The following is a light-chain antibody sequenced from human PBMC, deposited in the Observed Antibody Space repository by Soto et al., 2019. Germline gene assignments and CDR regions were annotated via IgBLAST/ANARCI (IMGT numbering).Light chain of an antibody. CDR2: WAS. CDR1: QXVLYSSNNKNY. V-gene: IGKV4-1*01. CDR3: HQRSVWPL. J-gene: IGKJ5*01. Sequence: DSVMTESTDSLAVSVGEGASINXXSSQXVLYSSNNKNYLAWYQQKPGQSPXXLIYWASTRESGVPDRFSGSGSGTDFTLTISGLEPADFAVYYCHQRSVWPLFGQGTRLEIK.